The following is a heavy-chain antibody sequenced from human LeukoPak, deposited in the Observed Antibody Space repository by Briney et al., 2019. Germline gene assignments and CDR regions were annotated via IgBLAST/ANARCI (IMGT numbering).Heavy chain of an antibody. CDR3: ARDWDDCGGDCYSGYFDY. CDR2: INPKSGGT. Sequence: GASVKVSCKSSGYTFTGYYMHWVRQAPGQGLEWMGWINPKSGGTNYAQKFQGRVTMTRDASISTAYMELSRLRSDDTAVYYCARDWDDCGGDCYSGYFDYWGLGTLVTVSS. J-gene: IGHJ4*02. V-gene: IGHV1-2*02. D-gene: IGHD2-21*02. CDR1: GYTFTGYY.